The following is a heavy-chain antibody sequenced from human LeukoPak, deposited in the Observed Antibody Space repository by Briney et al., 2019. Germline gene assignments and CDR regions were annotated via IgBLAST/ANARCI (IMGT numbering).Heavy chain of an antibody. V-gene: IGHV3-21*06. CDR2: ISVSSKYI. Sequence: GGSLRLSCAASGFTFSSYVMNWVRQAPGQGLEWVSSISVSSKYIYNADSLKGRFTTSRDYAKNSLYLQMNSLRADDTAVYYSARRPVPLWCRRPFDIWGQGTMVTVSS. CDR3: ARRPVPLWCRRPFDI. CDR1: GFTFSSYV. J-gene: IGHJ3*02. D-gene: IGHD2-2*01.